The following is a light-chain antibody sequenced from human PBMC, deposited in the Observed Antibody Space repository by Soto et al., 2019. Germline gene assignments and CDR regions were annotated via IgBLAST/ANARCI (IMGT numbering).Light chain of an antibody. CDR2: DAS. Sequence: IVSTPSPATLSLSAGERATLSGMASPIIINYLAWYQQKPRQAPRILLYDASTRATGIPATFSGSGSGTEFTLPTRSLQHQDFAVYYCQQHKDWHPCTFGTGTKVDIK. CDR1: PIIINY. J-gene: IGKJ1*01. CDR3: QQHKDWHPCT. V-gene: IGKV3-11*01.